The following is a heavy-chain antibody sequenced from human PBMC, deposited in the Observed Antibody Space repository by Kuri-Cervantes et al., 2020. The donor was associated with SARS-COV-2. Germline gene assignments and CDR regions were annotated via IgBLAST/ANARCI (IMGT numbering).Heavy chain of an antibody. J-gene: IGHJ3*02. CDR3: ARLRQQSVAFDI. CDR2: IFHSGSA. Sequence: SETLSLTCTVSGGSISSGDYYWNWFRQPPGKGLEWIGYIFHSGSAYYNPSLKSRVTISVDTSKNQFSLKLSSVTAAGTAVYYCARLRQQSVAFDIWGQGTMVTVSS. V-gene: IGHV4-30-2*01. D-gene: IGHD1/OR15-1a*01. CDR1: GGSISSGDYY.